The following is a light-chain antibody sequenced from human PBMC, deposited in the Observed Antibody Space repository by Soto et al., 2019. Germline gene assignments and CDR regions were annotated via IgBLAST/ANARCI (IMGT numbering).Light chain of an antibody. CDR3: SSKTSSSTPYV. CDR1: TSDVGGYNY. J-gene: IGLJ1*01. CDR2: EVT. Sequence: ALTQPASVSGSPGQSITISCTGTTSDVGGYNYVSWYRQLPGQAPTLMIYEVTNRPSGVSNRFSGSKSGNTASLTISGLQVEDEADYYCSSKTSSSTPYVFGTGTKVTVL. V-gene: IGLV2-14*01.